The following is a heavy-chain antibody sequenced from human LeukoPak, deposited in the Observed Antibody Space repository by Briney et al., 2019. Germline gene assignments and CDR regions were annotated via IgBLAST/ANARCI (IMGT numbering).Heavy chain of an antibody. D-gene: IGHD3-3*01. V-gene: IGHV3-23*01. CDR2: ISGSGTST. CDR1: GFTFSNYA. Sequence: PGGSLRLSCAASGFTFSNYAMSWVRQAPGKGLEWVSTISGSGTSTYYADSVKGRFTISRDNSKNTLYLQMNSLRAEDTAVYYCARATFLGVIRPKSTRKDYYGMDVWGQGTTVTVSS. J-gene: IGHJ6*02. CDR3: ARATFLGVIRPKSTRKDYYGMDV.